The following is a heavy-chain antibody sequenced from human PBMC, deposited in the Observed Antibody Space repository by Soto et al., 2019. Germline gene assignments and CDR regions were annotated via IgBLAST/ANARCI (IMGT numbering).Heavy chain of an antibody. D-gene: IGHD6-13*01. J-gene: IGHJ5*02. V-gene: IGHV4-59*01. Sequence: PSDTLSLTCTVSGGSISSYYWSWIRQPPGKGLEWIGYTYYSGSTNYNPSLKSRVTISVDTSKNQFSLKLSSVTAADTAVYYCARYVIAAAGSFDPWGQGTLVTVSS. CDR2: TYYSGST. CDR1: GGSISSYY. CDR3: ARYVIAAAGSFDP.